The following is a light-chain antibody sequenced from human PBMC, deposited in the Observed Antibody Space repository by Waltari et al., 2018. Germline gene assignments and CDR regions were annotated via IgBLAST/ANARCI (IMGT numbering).Light chain of an antibody. V-gene: IGLV2-14*01. CDR2: DVS. CDR1: SSDIGFYNY. Sequence: QSALTQPASVSGSPGQSITISCYGTSSDIGFYNYVSWYQQHPGKAPKLIIYDVSQRPSGFSDRFSGSKSGNTASLTSSGLQAEDEADYYCNSYTGSSSWVFGGGTKVTVL. J-gene: IGLJ3*02. CDR3: NSYTGSSSWV.